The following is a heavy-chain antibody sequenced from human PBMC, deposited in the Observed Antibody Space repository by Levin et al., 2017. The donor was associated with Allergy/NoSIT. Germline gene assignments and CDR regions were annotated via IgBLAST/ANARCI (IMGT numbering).Heavy chain of an antibody. CDR3: ARGGSSRAIFGVAHWFDP. V-gene: IGHV3-13*01. J-gene: IGHJ5*02. CDR2: IGTAGDT. D-gene: IGHD3-3*01. CDR1: GFTFSSYD. Sequence: GESLKISCAASGFTFSSYDMHWVRQATGKGLEWVSAIGTAGDTYYPGSVKGRFTISRENAKNSLYLQMNSLRAGDTAVYYCARGGSSRAIFGVAHWFDPWGQGTLVTVSS.